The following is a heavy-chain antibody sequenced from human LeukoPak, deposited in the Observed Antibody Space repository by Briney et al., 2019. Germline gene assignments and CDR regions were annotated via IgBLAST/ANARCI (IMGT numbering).Heavy chain of an antibody. J-gene: IGHJ4*02. V-gene: IGHV4-39*07. CDR2: IYHSGST. Sequence: SETLSLICTVSGRSISSGSYYWRWIRQPPGKGLEWIESIYHSGSTYYNPSLKSRVTISVDTSKNQFSLKLSSVTAADTAVYYCARAPTYYYGSGSCYPDFDYWGQGTLVTVSS. CDR3: ARAPTYYYGSGSCYPDFDY. D-gene: IGHD3-10*01. CDR1: GRSISSGSYY.